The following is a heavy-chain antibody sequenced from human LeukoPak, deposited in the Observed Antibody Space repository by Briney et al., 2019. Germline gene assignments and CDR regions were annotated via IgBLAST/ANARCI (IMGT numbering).Heavy chain of an antibody. Sequence: ASVKVSCKVSGYTLTELSMHWVRQAPGKGLEWMGGFDPEDGETIYAQKFQGRVTMTEDTSTDTAYMELSSLRSEDTAVYYCATALGPSYYYDSSGYYFPLGYWGQGTLVTVS. J-gene: IGHJ4*02. D-gene: IGHD3-22*01. CDR3: ATALGPSYYYDSSGYYFPLGY. CDR2: FDPEDGET. CDR1: GYTLTELS. V-gene: IGHV1-24*01.